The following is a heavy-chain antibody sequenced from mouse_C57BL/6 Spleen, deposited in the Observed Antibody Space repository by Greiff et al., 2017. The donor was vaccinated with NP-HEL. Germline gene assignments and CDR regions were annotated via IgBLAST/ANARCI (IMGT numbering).Heavy chain of an antibody. CDR3: AEYAMDY. D-gene: IGHD5-2*01. Sequence: QVQLKESGPELVKPGASVKISCKASGYAFSSSWMNWVKQRPGKGLEWIGRIYPGDGDTNYNGKFKGKATLTADKSSSTAYMQLSSLTSEDSAVYFCAEYAMDYWGQGTSVTVSS. J-gene: IGHJ4*01. CDR1: GYAFSSSW. CDR2: IYPGDGDT. V-gene: IGHV1-82*01.